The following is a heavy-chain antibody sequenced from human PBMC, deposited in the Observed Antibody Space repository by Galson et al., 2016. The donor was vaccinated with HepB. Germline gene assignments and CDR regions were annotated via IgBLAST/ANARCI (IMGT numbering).Heavy chain of an antibody. CDR2: FRIRDEA. J-gene: IGHJ5*02. Sequence: SETLSLTCSVSSDSISSNYWSWIRQSAGKGLEWIGRFRIRDEAIYNPSLRSRVTMSVDTSKNQFSLRLTSVTAADTAIYYCARDMLAARRGFDPWGQGTLVTVSS. CDR3: ARDMLAARRGFDP. V-gene: IGHV4-4*07. D-gene: IGHD3-10*02. CDR1: SDSISSNY.